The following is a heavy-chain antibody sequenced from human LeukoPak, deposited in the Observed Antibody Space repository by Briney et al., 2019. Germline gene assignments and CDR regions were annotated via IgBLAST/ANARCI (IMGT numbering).Heavy chain of an antibody. CDR1: GFTFSSYA. D-gene: IGHD2-2*01. V-gene: IGHV3-23*01. Sequence: SGGSLRLSCAASGFTFSSYAMSWVRQAPGKGLEWVSAISGSGGSTYYADSVKGRFTISRDNSKNTLYLQMNSLRAEDTAVYYCAKDRGNIVVVPAALPTMALDYWGQGTLVTVSS. CDR3: AKDRGNIVVVPAALPTMALDY. J-gene: IGHJ4*02. CDR2: ISGSGGST.